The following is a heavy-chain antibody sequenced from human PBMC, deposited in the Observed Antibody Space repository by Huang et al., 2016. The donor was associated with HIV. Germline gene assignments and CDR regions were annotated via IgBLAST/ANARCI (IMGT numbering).Heavy chain of an antibody. J-gene: IGHJ4*02. CDR1: GGHFSSYA. Sequence: QVQLVQSGAEVKKPGSSVKVSCKASGGHFSSYAISWVRQAPGEGLEWRGGIIPNFVTANYAQKFQGRVTITADESTSTAYMELSSLRSEDTAVYYCARVESRRYYDSSGYYYWGQGTLVTVSS. D-gene: IGHD3-22*01. CDR3: ARVESRRYYDSSGYYY. V-gene: IGHV1-69*01. CDR2: IIPNFVTA.